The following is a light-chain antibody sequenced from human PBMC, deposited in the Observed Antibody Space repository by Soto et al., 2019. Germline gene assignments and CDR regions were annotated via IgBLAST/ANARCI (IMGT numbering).Light chain of an antibody. CDR1: SSNIGADYD. CDR3: QSYDSSLSAYV. J-gene: IGLJ1*01. CDR2: GNS. V-gene: IGLV1-40*01. Sequence: QAVLTQPPSVSGAPGQRVTISCTGSSSNIGADYDLHWYQQLPGTAPKLLIYGNSNRPSGVPDRFSGSKSGTSASLAITGLQAEDEADYYCQSYDSSLSAYVFGTGTKLTVL.